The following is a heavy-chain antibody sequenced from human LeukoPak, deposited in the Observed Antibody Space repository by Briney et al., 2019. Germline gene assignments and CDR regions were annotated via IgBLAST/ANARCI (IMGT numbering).Heavy chain of an antibody. CDR3: ARRDSGYDQYYFDY. Sequence: SETLSLTCTVSGGSISSSSYYWGWIRQPPGKGLEWIGSIYYSGSTYYSPSLKSRVTISVDTSKNQFSLKLSSVTAADTAVYYCARRDSGYDQYYFDYWGQGTLVTVSS. CDR1: GGSISSSSYY. CDR2: IYYSGST. J-gene: IGHJ4*02. D-gene: IGHD5-12*01. V-gene: IGHV4-39*01.